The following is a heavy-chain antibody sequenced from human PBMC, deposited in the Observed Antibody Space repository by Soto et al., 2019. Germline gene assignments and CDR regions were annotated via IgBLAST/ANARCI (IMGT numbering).Heavy chain of an antibody. CDR1: GYTFTSYA. V-gene: IGHV1-3*01. Sequence: VASVKVSCKASGYTFTSYAMHWVRQAPGQRLEWMGWINAGNGNTKYSQKFQGRVTITRDTSASTAYMELSSLRSEDTAVYYCARDRGGRPYCSSTSCYAPLRYWGQGTLVTVSS. J-gene: IGHJ4*02. D-gene: IGHD2-2*01. CDR3: ARDRGGRPYCSSTSCYAPLRY. CDR2: INAGNGNT.